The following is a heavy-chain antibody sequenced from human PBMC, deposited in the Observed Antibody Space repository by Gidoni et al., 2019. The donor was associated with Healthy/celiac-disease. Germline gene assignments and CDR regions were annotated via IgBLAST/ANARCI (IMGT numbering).Heavy chain of an antibody. CDR2: INHSGST. D-gene: IGHD1-1*01. J-gene: IGHJ4*02. CDR3: ALTTGTRDY. V-gene: IGHV4-34*01. CDR1: GGSFSVYY. Sequence: QVQLQQWGAGLLKPSETLSLTCAVYGGSFSVYYWSWIRQPPGKGLEWIGEINHSGSTNYHPSLKSRVTISVDTSKNQFSLKLSSVTAADTAVYYCALTTGTRDYWGQGTLVTVSS.